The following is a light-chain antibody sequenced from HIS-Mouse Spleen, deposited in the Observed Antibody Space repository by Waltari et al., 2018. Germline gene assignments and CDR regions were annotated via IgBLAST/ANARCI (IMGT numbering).Light chain of an antibody. V-gene: IGKV1-9*01. CDR1: QGISSY. CDR2: AAS. J-gene: IGKJ1*01. Sequence: DIQLTQSPSFLSASVGDRVTIPCRASQGISSYLAWYQQKPGKAPKLLIYAASTLQSGGPSRFGGSGSWTEFTLTISSLQPEDFATYYCQQLNSYPPTFGQGTKVEIK. CDR3: QQLNSYPPT.